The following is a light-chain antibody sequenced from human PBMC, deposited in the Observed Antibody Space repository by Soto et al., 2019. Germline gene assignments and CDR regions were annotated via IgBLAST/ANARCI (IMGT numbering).Light chain of an antibody. CDR2: DAS. V-gene: IGKV3-11*01. CDR3: QHRGEWPPGAT. CDR1: QSVSKP. J-gene: IGKJ5*01. Sequence: EIVLTQSPDTLSLSPGERVTLSCRASQSVSKPLAWYQQKSGQAPRLLIYDASNRATGIPARFSGSGSGTDFTLTISSLEPEDSAVYYCQHRGEWPPGATFGQGTRLEIK.